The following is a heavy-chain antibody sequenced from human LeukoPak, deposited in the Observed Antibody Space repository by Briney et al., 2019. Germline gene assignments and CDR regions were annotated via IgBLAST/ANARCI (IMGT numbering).Heavy chain of an antibody. CDR2: IDWDDDK. CDR1: GFSLSTSKMC. V-gene: IGHV2-70*11. Sequence: SGPALVKPTQTLTLTCTFSGFSLSTSKMCVNWIRQPPGKALERLARIDWDDDKYYSTSLKTRLTISKNTSKNQLVLTMTNMDPVDTATYYCARILAGPDYFDYWGQGTLVTVSS. J-gene: IGHJ4*02. CDR3: ARILAGPDYFDY.